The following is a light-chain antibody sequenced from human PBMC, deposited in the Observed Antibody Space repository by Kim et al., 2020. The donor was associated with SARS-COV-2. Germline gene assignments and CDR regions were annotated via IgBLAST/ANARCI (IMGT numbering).Light chain of an antibody. CDR1: QSISSW. CDR2: KAS. V-gene: IGKV1-5*03. Sequence: DIQMTQSPSTLYASVGDRVTITCRASQSISSWLAWHQQKPGKAPKLLIYKASSLNSGVPSRFSGSGSGTEFTLTISSLQPDDFATYYCQQYNSYSPTFGQGTKVDIK. J-gene: IGKJ1*01. CDR3: QQYNSYSPT.